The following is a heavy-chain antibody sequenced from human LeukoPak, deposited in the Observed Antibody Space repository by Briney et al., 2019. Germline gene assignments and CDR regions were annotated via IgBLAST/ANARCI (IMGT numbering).Heavy chain of an antibody. Sequence: PGGSLSLSCAASGFAFNIYSFNWVRQAPGKGLEWVSHISKRSTTIYYADSVKGRFTVSRDNAKNLVYLQMNSLRAEDTAVYYCAKDLTGISSHYFDYWGQGTLVTVSS. CDR1: GFAFNIYS. J-gene: IGHJ4*02. V-gene: IGHV3-48*04. CDR3: AKDLTGISSHYFDY. CDR2: ISKRSTTI. D-gene: IGHD7-27*01.